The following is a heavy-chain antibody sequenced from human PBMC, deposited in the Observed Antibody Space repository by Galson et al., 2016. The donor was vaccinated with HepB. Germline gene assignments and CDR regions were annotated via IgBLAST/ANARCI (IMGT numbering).Heavy chain of an antibody. J-gene: IGHJ4*02. CDR3: TKHEVRTHDY. D-gene: IGHD3-22*01. CDR1: GFTFSKYA. Sequence: SLRLSCAASGFTFSKYALSWVCQAPGKGLEWISAIHLAGRDIYYSDSVRGRSTIPRDDSNNMLYLQMNNLRDEDTAVYYCTKHEVRTHDYWGQGTLVTVSS. V-gene: IGHV3-23*01. CDR2: IHLAGRDI.